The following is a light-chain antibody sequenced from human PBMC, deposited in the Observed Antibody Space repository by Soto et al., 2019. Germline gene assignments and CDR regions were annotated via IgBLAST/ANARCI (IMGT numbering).Light chain of an antibody. CDR3: QQSYSTFWT. V-gene: IGKV1-39*01. CDR1: QSISSW. CDR2: AAS. J-gene: IGKJ1*01. Sequence: ILLTQYPSSLSASVGDRVTITCRASQSISSWLAWYQQKPGKAPKLLIYAASSLQSGVPSRFSGSGSGTDFTLTISSLQPEDFTTYYRQQSYSTFWTFGQGTKV.